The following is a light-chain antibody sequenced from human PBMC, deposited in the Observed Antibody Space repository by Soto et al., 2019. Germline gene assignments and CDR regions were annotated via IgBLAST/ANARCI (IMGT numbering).Light chain of an antibody. CDR3: QQYGSLPIT. J-gene: IGKJ5*01. CDR1: QSVSSF. Sequence: EIVLSQSAATLSLSPGERATLSCRASQSVSSFLAWYQQKPGQAPRLLIYDTSNRATGIPARFSGSGSGTDFTLTISRVAPEDFAVYYCQQYGSLPITFGQGTRLEI. CDR2: DTS. V-gene: IGKV3-11*01.